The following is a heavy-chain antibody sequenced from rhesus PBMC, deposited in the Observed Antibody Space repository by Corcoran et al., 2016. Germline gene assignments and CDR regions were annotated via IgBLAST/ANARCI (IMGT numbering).Heavy chain of an antibody. CDR1: GYTFTELS. CDR3: ARLYRSGYYDY. D-gene: IGHD3-28*01. J-gene: IGHJ4*01. CDR2: VDPVYGEI. V-gene: IGHV1-156*01. Sequence: EVQLVQSGAEVKKPGASVKVPCKVSGYTFTELSMHWVRQAPGKGVEWMGGVDPVYGEIIHAEKFQGRVTMTEDTSTDTAYMELSSLRSEDTAVYYCARLYRSGYYDYWGQGVLVTVSS.